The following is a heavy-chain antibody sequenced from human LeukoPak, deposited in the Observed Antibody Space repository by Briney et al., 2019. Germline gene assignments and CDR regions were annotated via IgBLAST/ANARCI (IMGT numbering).Heavy chain of an antibody. CDR3: AKRGVVIRVILVGFHKEAYYFDS. J-gene: IGHJ4*02. D-gene: IGHD3-22*01. Sequence: QSGGSLRLSCAVSGFTLSNYGMSWVRQAPGKGLEWVAGISGSGGSTYYADSVKDRFTISRDNPKNTLYLQMNSLRAEDTAVYFCAKRGVVIRVILVGFHKEAYYFDSWGQGALVIVSS. V-gene: IGHV3-23*01. CDR2: ISGSGGST. CDR1: GFTLSNYG.